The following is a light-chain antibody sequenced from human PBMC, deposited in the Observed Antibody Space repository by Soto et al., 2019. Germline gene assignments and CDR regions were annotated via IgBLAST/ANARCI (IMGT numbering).Light chain of an antibody. CDR1: SSDVGGYNY. J-gene: IGLJ2*01. V-gene: IGLV2-14*01. Sequence: QSALTQPASLSGSPGQSITISCTGTSSDVGGYNYVSWYQQYPGKAPKVMIYDVSNRPSGVSNRFSGSKSGNTASLTISGLQAEDEADYYCRSYTSSNTVVFGGGTKLTVL. CDR3: RSYTSSNTVV. CDR2: DVS.